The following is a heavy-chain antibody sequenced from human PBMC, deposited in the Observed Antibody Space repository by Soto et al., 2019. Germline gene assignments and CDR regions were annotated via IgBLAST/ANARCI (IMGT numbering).Heavy chain of an antibody. CDR3: ALAYYDFSREIAARYYYYYGMDV. CDR2: INAGNGNT. Sequence: ASVKVSCKASGYTFTSYAMHWVRQAPGQRLEWMGWINAGNGNTKYSQKFQGRVTITRDTPASTAYMELSSLRSEATAVYYCALAYYDFSREIAARYYYYYGMDVWGQGPTVTV. J-gene: IGHJ6*02. D-gene: IGHD3-3*01. CDR1: GYTFTSYA. V-gene: IGHV1-3*01.